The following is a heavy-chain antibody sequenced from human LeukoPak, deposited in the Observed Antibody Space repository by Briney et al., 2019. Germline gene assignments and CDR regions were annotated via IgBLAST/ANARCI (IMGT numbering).Heavy chain of an antibody. CDR2: IYTSGST. D-gene: IGHD3-10*02. V-gene: IGHV4-4*07. J-gene: IGHJ2*01. Sequence: SETLSLTCTVSGGSLSSYYWSWIRQPAGKGLEWIGRIYTSGSTNYNPSLKSRVTMSVDTSKNQFSLKLSSVTAADTAVYYCARDLYYYVPDWYFDLWGRGTLVTVSS. CDR3: ARDLYYYVPDWYFDL. CDR1: GGSLSSYY.